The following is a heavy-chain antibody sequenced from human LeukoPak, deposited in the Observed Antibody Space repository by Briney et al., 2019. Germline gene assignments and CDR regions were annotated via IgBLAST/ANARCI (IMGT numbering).Heavy chain of an antibody. CDR1: GFTFSSYA. J-gene: IGHJ4*02. CDR2: ISYDGSNK. V-gene: IGHV3-30-3*01. D-gene: IGHD1-26*01. Sequence: GGSLRLSCAASGFTFSSYAMHWVRQAPGKGLEWVAVISYDGSNKYYADSVKGRFTISRDNSKNTLYLQMNSLRAEDTAVYYCAKVRIVGATSGFEYWGQGTLVTGSS. CDR3: AKVRIVGATSGFEY.